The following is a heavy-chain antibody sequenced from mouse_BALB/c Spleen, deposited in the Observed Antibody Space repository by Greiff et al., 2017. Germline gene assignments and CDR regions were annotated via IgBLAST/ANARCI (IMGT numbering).Heavy chain of an antibody. D-gene: IGHD2-2*01. Sequence: VQLQQSGAELVRPGALVKLSCKASGFNIKDYYMHWVKQRPEQGLEWIGWIDPENGNTIYDPKFQGKASITADTSSNTAYLQLSSLTSEDTAVYYCAREFYGYVWYFDVWGAGTTVTVSS. CDR1: GFNIKDYY. CDR3: AREFYGYVWYFDV. J-gene: IGHJ1*01. CDR2: IDPENGNT. V-gene: IGHV14-1*02.